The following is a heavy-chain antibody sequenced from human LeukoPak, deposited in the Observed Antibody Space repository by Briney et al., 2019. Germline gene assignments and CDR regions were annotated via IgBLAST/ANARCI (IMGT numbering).Heavy chain of an antibody. V-gene: IGHV4-59*01. Sequence: SETLSLTCTVSGGSISSYYWSWIRQPPGKGLERIGYIYYSGSTNYNPSLKSRVTISVDTSKNRFSLKVSSVTAADTAVYYCATSTWNDVFDIWGQGTMVTVSS. J-gene: IGHJ3*02. CDR3: ATSTWNDVFDI. D-gene: IGHD5/OR15-5a*01. CDR2: IYYSGST. CDR1: GGSISSYY.